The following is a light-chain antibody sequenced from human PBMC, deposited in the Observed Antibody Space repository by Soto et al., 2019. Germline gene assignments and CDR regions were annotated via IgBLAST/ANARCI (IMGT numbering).Light chain of an antibody. CDR3: QQSYSTPLT. Sequence: DIQMTQSPSSLSASVGDRVTLTCRASQSISSYLNWYQQKPGQAPKLLIYAASSLHSGVPSRFSGSGSGTDFTLTISSLQPEDFATYYCQQSYSTPLTFGGGTKVEIK. CDR2: AAS. V-gene: IGKV1-39*01. CDR1: QSISSY. J-gene: IGKJ4*01.